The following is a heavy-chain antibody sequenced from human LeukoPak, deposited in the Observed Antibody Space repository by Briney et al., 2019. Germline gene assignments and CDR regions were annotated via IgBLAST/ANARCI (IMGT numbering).Heavy chain of an antibody. J-gene: IGHJ3*02. CDR2: ISTSSNI. Sequence: GGSLRLSCAASGFTFNSYTMNWVRQAPGKGLEWVSYISTSSNIYYADPVKGRFTISRDNAKNSLFLQMNSLRLEDTAVYYCARAFDIWGQGTMVTVSS. CDR1: GFTFNSYT. CDR3: ARAFDI. V-gene: IGHV3-48*01.